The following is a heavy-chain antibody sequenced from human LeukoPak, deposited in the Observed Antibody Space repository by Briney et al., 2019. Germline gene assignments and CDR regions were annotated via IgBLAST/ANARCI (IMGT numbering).Heavy chain of an antibody. CDR1: GGTFSSYA. CDR3: ARTHTRRRTFDI. V-gene: IGHV1-69*13. CDR2: IIPIFGTA. J-gene: IGHJ3*02. Sequence: GASVKVSCKASGGTFSSYAISWVRQAPGQGLEWMGGIIPIFGTANYAQKFQGRVTITADESTSTAYMELSSLRSEDTAVYYYARTHTRRRTFDIWGQGTMVTVSS.